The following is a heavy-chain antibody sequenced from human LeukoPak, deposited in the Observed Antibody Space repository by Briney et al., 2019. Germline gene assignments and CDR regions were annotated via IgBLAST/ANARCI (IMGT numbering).Heavy chain of an antibody. V-gene: IGHV3-23*01. CDR3: AKDPTVFVFDY. CDR1: GFTFSSYA. CDR2: ISGSGGST. J-gene: IGHJ4*02. D-gene: IGHD4-11*01. Sequence: GGSLRLSCAASGFTFSSYARSWVRQAPGKGLEWISAISGSGGSTYYADSVKGRFTISRDDSKNTLYLQMNSLRAEDTAVYYCAKDPTVFVFDYWGQGTLVTVSS.